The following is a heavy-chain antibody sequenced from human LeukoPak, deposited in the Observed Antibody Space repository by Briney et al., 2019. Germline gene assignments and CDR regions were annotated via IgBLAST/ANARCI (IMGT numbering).Heavy chain of an antibody. CDR1: GDSMTTHY. CDR3: TTIHDRDSSGWYRFDY. Sequence: PSETLSLTCIVSGDSMTTHYWNWIRQPPGRGLEWIGYIHYNGQTDFNPSLKSRVTISLDTTKNEFSLQLKSVTAADAALYYCTTIHDRDSSGWYRFDYWGQGALVPVSS. CDR2: IHYNGQT. J-gene: IGHJ4*02. V-gene: IGHV4-59*08. D-gene: IGHD6-19*01.